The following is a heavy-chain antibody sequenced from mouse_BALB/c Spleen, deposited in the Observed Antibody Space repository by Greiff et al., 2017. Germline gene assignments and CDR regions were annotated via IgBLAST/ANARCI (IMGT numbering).Heavy chain of an antibody. D-gene: IGHD2-10*02. CDR1: GFTFSSYT. CDR2: ISNGGGST. CDR3: ARQYGNYPFAY. J-gene: IGHJ3*01. V-gene: IGHV5-12-2*01. Sequence: EVQLVESGGGLVQPGGSLKLSCAASGFTFSSYTMSWVRQTPEKRLEWVAYISNGGGSTYYPDTVKGRFTISRDNAKNTLYLQMSSLKSEDTAMYYCARQYGNYPFAYWGQGTLVTVSA.